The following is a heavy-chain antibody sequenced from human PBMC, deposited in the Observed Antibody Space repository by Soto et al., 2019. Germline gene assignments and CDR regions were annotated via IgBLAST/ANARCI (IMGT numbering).Heavy chain of an antibody. V-gene: IGHV3-23*01. Sequence: GSLRLSCAASGFTFSSYAMTWFRQAPGKGLEWVSAISGSGGSTYYADSAKGRFTISRDNSKNTLYLQMNSLRAEDTAVYYCAKDITLAVAAPGLWGQGTLVTVSS. J-gene: IGHJ4*02. CDR2: ISGSGGST. D-gene: IGHD6-19*01. CDR1: GFTFSSYA. CDR3: AKDITLAVAAPGL.